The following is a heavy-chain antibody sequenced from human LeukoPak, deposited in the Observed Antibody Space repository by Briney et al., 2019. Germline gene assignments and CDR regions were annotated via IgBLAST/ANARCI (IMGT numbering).Heavy chain of an antibody. V-gene: IGHV4-34*01. CDR1: GGSFSGYY. Sequence: SETLSLTCAVYGGSFSGYYWSWIRQPPGKGLEWIGEINHSGSTNYNPSLKSRVTISVDTSKNQFSLKLSSVTAADTAVYYCARGLPTEKSFDYWGQGTLVTVSS. CDR3: ARGLPTEKSFDY. CDR2: INHSGST. J-gene: IGHJ4*02. D-gene: IGHD4-11*01.